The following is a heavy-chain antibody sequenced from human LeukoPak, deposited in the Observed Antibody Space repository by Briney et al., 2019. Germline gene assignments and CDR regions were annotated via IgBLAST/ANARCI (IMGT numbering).Heavy chain of an antibody. CDR2: INAGHGNT. Sequence: ASVKVSCKASGYTFTSYTIHWVRQAPGQRLEWMGWINAGHGNTKYSQKFQARVTITRDTSASTAYMELRSLRSEDTAVYYCARLRGDFWSGDWFDPWGQGTLVTVSS. J-gene: IGHJ5*02. V-gene: IGHV1-3*01. CDR1: GYTFTSYT. D-gene: IGHD3-3*01. CDR3: ARLRGDFWSGDWFDP.